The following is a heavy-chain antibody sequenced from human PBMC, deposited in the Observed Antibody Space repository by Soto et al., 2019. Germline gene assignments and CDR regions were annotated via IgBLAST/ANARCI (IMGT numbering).Heavy chain of an antibody. CDR1: GFPFSSYE. D-gene: IGHD5-12*01. J-gene: IGHJ4*02. V-gene: IGHV3-48*03. Sequence: EVQLVESGGVLVQPGESLRLSCAASGFPFSSYEMNWVRQAPGKGLEWVAYISSGGGNIYYAESVKGRFTISSDNAKNSVDLQMNSLRAEDTAVYYCARDRWLRYSGYDWHFDYWGQGTLVTVSS. CDR2: ISSGGGNI. CDR3: ARDRWLRYSGYDWHFDY.